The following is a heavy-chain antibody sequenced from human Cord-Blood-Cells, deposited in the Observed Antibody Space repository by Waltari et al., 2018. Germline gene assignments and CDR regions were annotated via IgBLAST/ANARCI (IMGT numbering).Heavy chain of an antibody. Sequence: EVQLVQSGAEVKKPGATVKISCKVYGYPLTDYYMHWVQQAPGKGLEGRGLVDPEDVKTIYSEKFQGRGTITADTSTDTAYMELSSRISEDTAVYYGATAGYSSSCDYWGQGTLVTVSS. J-gene: IGHJ4*02. CDR3: ATAGYSSSCDY. CDR2: VDPEDVKT. D-gene: IGHD6-13*01. CDR1: GYPLTDYY. V-gene: IGHV1-69-2*01.